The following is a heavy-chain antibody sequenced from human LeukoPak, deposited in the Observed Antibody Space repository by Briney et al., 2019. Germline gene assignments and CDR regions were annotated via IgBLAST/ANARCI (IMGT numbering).Heavy chain of an antibody. Sequence: PSETLSLTCTVSGGSISSYDWSWIRQPAGKGLEWIGRIYTSGSTNYNPPLKSRVTMSVDTSKNQFSLKLSSVTAADTAVYYCARAFKATSYYFDYWGQGTLVTVSS. CDR3: ARAFKATSYYFDY. J-gene: IGHJ4*02. CDR2: IYTSGST. CDR1: GGSISSYD. D-gene: IGHD1-26*01. V-gene: IGHV4-4*07.